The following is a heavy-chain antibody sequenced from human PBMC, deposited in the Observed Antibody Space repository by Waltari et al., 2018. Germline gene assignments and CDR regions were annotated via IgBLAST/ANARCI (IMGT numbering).Heavy chain of an antibody. CDR1: GFTFSSYG. CDR3: AKGGRASGHTDY. V-gene: IGHV3-30*18. D-gene: IGHD6-19*01. Sequence: QVQLVESGGGVVQPGRSLRLSCAASGFTFSSYGMHWVRQAPGKGLEWVAVIWYDGSNKYYADSVKGRFTISRDNSKNTLYLQMNSLRAEDTAMYYCAKGGRASGHTDYWGQGTLVTVSS. J-gene: IGHJ4*02. CDR2: IWYDGSNK.